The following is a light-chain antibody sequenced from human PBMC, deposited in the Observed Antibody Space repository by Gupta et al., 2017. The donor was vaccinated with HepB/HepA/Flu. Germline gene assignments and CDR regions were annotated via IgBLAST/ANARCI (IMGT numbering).Light chain of an antibody. CDR2: GKN. CDR3: NYRDSSGNHGV. CDR1: SLRSYY. Sequence: SSELTQDPAVSVALGPTVRITCQGDSLRSYYASWYQQKPGQAPVLVIYGKNNRPSGIPDRFSGSSSGNTASLTITGAQAEDEADYYCNYRDSSGNHGVFGGGTKLTVL. V-gene: IGLV3-19*01. J-gene: IGLJ2*01.